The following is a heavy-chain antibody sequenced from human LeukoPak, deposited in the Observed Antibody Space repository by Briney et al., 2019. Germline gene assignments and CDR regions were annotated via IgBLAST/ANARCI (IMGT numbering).Heavy chain of an antibody. CDR3: TRGIAAAGTIISADY. Sequence: SETLSLTCAVYGGSFSGYYWSWIRQPPGKGLEWIGEINHSGSTNYNPSLKSRVTISVDTSKNQFSLKLSSVTAADTALYYCTRGIAAAGTIISADYWGQGTLVTVSS. CDR1: GGSFSGYY. V-gene: IGHV4-34*01. D-gene: IGHD6-13*01. CDR2: INHSGST. J-gene: IGHJ4*02.